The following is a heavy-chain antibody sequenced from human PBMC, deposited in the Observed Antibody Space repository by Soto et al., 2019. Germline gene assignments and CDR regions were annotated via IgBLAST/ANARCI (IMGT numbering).Heavy chain of an antibody. D-gene: IGHD5-12*01. J-gene: IGHJ5*02. CDR2: IYHSGVT. Sequence: SETLSLTCTVSGDSISNGGYYWSWLRLHPGKGPEWIGYIYHSGVTNYNPSLKSRVTISVDTPKNQLSLKLNSVTAADTAVYYCARVAADIASWLDPWGQGTLVTVSS. CDR1: GDSISNGGYY. V-gene: IGHV4-61*08. CDR3: ARVAADIASWLDP.